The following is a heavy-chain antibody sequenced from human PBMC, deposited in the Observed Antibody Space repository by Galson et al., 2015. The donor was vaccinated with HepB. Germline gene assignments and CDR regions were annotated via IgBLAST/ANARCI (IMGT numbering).Heavy chain of an antibody. J-gene: IGHJ4*02. V-gene: IGHV3-74*01. CDR1: GFTFSSYW. CDR3: ARGYGWGGVDY. Sequence: SLRLSCAASGFTFSSYWMHWVRQAPGKGLVWVSRINSDGSSTSYADSVKGRFTISRDNAKNTLYLQMNSLRAEDTAVYYCARGYGWGGVDYWGQGTLVTVSS. CDR2: INSDGSST. D-gene: IGHD5-18*01.